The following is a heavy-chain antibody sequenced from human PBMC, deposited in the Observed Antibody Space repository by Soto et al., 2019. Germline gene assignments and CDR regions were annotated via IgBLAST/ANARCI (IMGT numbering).Heavy chain of an antibody. CDR3: TTGSVEGY. V-gene: IGHV3-15*07. CDR2: IKTKTQGETT. CDR1: GFSISSAW. J-gene: IGHJ4*02. D-gene: IGHD3-3*01. Sequence: GGSLRLSCTASGFSISSAWMNWVRQAPGKGLEWVGRIKTKTQGETTDYPAPVKGRFTISRDDSKNTLYLQMNSLKMEDTAGYYCTTGSVEGYWGQGTLVTVSS.